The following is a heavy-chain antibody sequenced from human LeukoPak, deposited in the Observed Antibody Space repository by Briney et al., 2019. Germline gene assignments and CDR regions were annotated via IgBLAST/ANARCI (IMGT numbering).Heavy chain of an antibody. V-gene: IGHV3-23*01. Sequence: AGGSLRLSCAASGFTFSSYAMSCVHQARGKGLEWVSAMRGSGISTYYADCVKGRFTISRDNSKNTLYLQMRSLRAEDTALYYCAKEEPGSYYFDNWGQGTLVTASS. CDR1: GFTFSSYA. CDR3: AKEEPGSYYFDN. D-gene: IGHD1-26*01. J-gene: IGHJ4*02. CDR2: MRGSGIST.